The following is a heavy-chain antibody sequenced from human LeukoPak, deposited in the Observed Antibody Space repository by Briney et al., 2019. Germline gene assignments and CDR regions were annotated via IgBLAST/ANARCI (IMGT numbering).Heavy chain of an antibody. CDR3: ASVPYCSGGSCHTDFDP. J-gene: IGHJ5*02. CDR1: GGPISSGGYY. D-gene: IGHD2-15*01. V-gene: IGHV4-31*03. Sequence: SETLSLTCTVSGGPISSGGYYWSWIRQHPGKGLEWIGYIYYSGSTYYNPSLKSRVTISVDTSKNQFSLKLSSVTAADTAVYYCASVPYCSGGSCHTDFDPWGQGTLVTVSS. CDR2: IYYSGST.